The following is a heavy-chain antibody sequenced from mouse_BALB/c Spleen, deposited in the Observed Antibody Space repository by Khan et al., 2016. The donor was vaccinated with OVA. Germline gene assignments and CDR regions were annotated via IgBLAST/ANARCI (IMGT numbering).Heavy chain of an antibody. V-gene: IGHV5-12-2*01. CDR3: ARHGNYVSFDY. Sequence: EVELVESGGGLVQPGGSLKLSCAASGFTFSSYIMSWVRQTPEKRLEWVAYISNGGGSTYYPDTVTGRFTISRDNAKNTLYLQMSSLKSEDTAMYYCARHGNYVSFDYWGQGTTLTVSS. CDR1: GFTFSSYI. CDR2: ISNGGGST. D-gene: IGHD2-1*01. J-gene: IGHJ2*01.